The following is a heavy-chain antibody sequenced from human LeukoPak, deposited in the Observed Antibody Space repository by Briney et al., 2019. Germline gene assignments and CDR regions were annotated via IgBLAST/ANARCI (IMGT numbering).Heavy chain of an antibody. V-gene: IGHV4-34*01. Sequence: SETLSLTCAVYGGSFSGYYWSWIRQPPGKGLEWIGEINHSGSTNYNPSLKSRVTISVDTSKNQFSLKLSSVTAADTAVYYCARLGYCSSTSCPKGFDPWGQGTLVTVSS. D-gene: IGHD2-2*01. CDR3: ARLGYCSSTSCPKGFDP. CDR2: INHSGST. J-gene: IGHJ5*02. CDR1: GGSFSGYY.